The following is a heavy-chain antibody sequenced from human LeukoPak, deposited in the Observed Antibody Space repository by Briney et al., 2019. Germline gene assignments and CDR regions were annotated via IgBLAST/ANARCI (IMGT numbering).Heavy chain of an antibody. CDR1: GGSFSGYY. CDR2: INHSGST. V-gene: IGHV4-34*01. J-gene: IGHJ6*03. Sequence: SETLSLTCAVYGGSFSGYYWSWIRQPPGKGLEWIGEINHSGSTNYNPSLKSRVTIPVDTSKNQFSLKLSSVTAADTAVYYCARLMVRGQYYYYYYYMDVWGKGTTVTISS. CDR3: ARLMVRGQYYYYYYYMDV. D-gene: IGHD3-10*01.